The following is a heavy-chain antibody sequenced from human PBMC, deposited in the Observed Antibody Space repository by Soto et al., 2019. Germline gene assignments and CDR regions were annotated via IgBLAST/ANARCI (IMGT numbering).Heavy chain of an antibody. CDR3: AKDLVAWSNYYYYGMDV. J-gene: IGHJ6*02. CDR1: GGTFSIYT. V-gene: IGHV1-69*04. CDR2: IIPILGIA. D-gene: IGHD6-6*01. Sequence: SVNLYCKTAGGTFSIYTISWVRQAPRQGLEWMGRIIPILGIANYAQKFQGRVTITADNSKNTLYLQMNSLRAEDTAVYYCAKDLVAWSNYYYYGMDVWGQGTTVTVSS.